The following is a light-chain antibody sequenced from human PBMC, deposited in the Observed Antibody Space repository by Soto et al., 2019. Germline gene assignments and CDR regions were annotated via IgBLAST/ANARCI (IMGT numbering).Light chain of an antibody. CDR2: EVT. CDR1: SSDIGGYDS. CDR3: SSYAGSNTLA. J-gene: IGLJ2*01. V-gene: IGLV2-8*01. Sequence: QSALTQPPSASGSPGQSVTISCTGSSSDIGGYDSVSWYQQHPDKAPKIMIYEVTKRPSGVPDRFSGSKSGNTASLTVSGLQAEDEADYYCSSYAGSNTLAFGGGTKLTVL.